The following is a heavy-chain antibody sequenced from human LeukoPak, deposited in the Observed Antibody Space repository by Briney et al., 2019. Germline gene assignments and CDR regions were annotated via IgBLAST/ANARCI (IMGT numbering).Heavy chain of an antibody. J-gene: IGHJ4*02. CDR3: TTSLPHIVDVTTSDGGN. V-gene: IGHV3-7*02. CDR1: GFTFSSYW. D-gene: IGHD2-21*02. Sequence: GGSLRLYWAASGFTFSSYWMSWVRQAPGKGQESVANIKQDGSDQNYVDSVRGRFTIARDNAGNSLYLQMNSRRAEDTAVYYCTTSLPHIVDVTTSDGGNWGQGTLVTVSS. CDR2: IKQDGSDQ.